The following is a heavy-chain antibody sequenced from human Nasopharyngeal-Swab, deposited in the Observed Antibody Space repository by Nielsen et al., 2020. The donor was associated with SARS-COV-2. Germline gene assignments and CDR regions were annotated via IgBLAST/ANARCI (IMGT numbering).Heavy chain of an antibody. CDR3: ARQGGWYFDY. CDR2: IYYSGST. D-gene: IGHD6-19*01. Sequence: RQAPGKGLEWIGSIYYSGSTYYNPSLKSRVTISVDTSKNQFSLKLSSVTAADTAVYYCARQGGWYFDYWGQGILVTVSS. J-gene: IGHJ4*02. V-gene: IGHV4-39*01.